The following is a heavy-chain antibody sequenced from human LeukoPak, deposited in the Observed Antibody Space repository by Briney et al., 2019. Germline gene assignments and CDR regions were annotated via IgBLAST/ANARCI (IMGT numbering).Heavy chain of an antibody. J-gene: IGHJ2*01. V-gene: IGHV4-59*01. CDR1: GGSISSYY. CDR2: IYYIGST. CDR3: ARDYYYYDSSGYYHWYFDL. Sequence: PSETLSLTCTVSGGSISSYYWSWIRQPPGKGLEWIGYIYYIGSTNYNPSLKSGGTISVDTSKNQFSLKLSSVPAADTAVYYCARDYYYYDSSGYYHWYFDLWGRGTLVTVSS. D-gene: IGHD3-22*01.